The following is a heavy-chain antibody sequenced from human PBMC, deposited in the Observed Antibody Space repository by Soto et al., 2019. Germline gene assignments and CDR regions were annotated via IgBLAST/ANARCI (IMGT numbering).Heavy chain of an antibody. J-gene: IGHJ5*02. D-gene: IGHD2-15*01. CDR1: GYTFTSYG. CDR2: ISAYNGNT. V-gene: IGHV1-18*01. Sequence: ASVKVSCKASGYTFTSYGISWVRQAPGQGLEWMGWISAYNGNTNYAQKLQGRVTMTTDTSTSTAYMELRSLRSDDTAVYYCARVGRLYCSGGSCYPDGDWFDPWGQGTLVTVSS. CDR3: ARVGRLYCSGGSCYPDGDWFDP.